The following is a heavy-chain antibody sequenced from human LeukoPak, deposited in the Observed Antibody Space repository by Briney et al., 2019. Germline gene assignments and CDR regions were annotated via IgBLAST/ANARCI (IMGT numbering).Heavy chain of an antibody. D-gene: IGHD3-16*01. CDR1: GGSISSSSYY. J-gene: IGHJ4*02. V-gene: IGHV4-39*01. CDR2: IYYCGST. Sequence: SETLSLTCTVSGGSISSSSYYWGWIRQPPGKGLEWIGTIYYCGSTSYAPSLRSRVTMSVDTSKNQFSLKLSSVTAADTAVYYCARELRLVESLGGGYWGQGTLVTVSS. CDR3: ARELRLVESLGGGY.